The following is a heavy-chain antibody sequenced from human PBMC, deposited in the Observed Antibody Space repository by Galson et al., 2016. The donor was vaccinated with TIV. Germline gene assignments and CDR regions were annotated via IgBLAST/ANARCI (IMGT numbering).Heavy chain of an antibody. J-gene: IGHJ4*02. V-gene: IGHV4-59*01. CDR3: ARANYYHSSGYFPYFDY. CDR1: GGSITSYY. CDR2: IYHSGTT. Sequence: SKTLSLTCSVSGGSITSYYWSWDRQPPGKGLEWIGYIYHSGTTNYNPSLENRVTISLDTSKNQFSLKLTSVTAADTAVYYCARANYYHSSGYFPYFDYWDQGTLVTVSS. D-gene: IGHD3-22*01.